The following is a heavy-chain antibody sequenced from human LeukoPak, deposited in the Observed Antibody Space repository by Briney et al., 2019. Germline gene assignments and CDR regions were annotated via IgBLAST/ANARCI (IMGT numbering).Heavy chain of an antibody. J-gene: IGHJ3*02. CDR2: IKQDGSEK. CDR3: ARKNWNYIGDAFDI. CDR1: GFTFSSYW. D-gene: IGHD1-7*01. Sequence: GGSLRLSCAASGFTFSSYWMSWVRQAPGKGLEWVANIKQDGSEKYYVDSVKGRFTISRDNAKNSLYLQMNSLRAEDTAVYYCARKNWNYIGDAFDIWGQGTMVTVSA. V-gene: IGHV3-7*01.